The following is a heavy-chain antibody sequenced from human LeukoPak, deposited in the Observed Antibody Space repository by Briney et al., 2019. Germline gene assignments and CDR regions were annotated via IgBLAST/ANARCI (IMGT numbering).Heavy chain of an antibody. Sequence: GGSLRLSCAASGFTFSSSAMSWVRQAPGKGLEWVSAISNNGGYTYYADSVQGRFTISRDNSKSTLCLQMNSLRAEDTAVYYCARGRFGDGMDVWGQGTTVTVSS. CDR2: ISNNGGYT. CDR1: GFTFSSSA. J-gene: IGHJ6*02. CDR3: ARGRFGDGMDV. V-gene: IGHV3-23*01. D-gene: IGHD3-10*01.